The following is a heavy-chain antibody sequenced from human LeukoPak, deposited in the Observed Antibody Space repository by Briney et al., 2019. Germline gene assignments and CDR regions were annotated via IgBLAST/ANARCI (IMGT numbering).Heavy chain of an antibody. CDR1: GYIFTNYW. CDR2: IYPGDADT. D-gene: IGHD2-15*01. J-gene: IGHJ6*02. Sequence: PAESLKISCKGSGYIFTNYWIGWGRQMPGKGPELMGIIYPGDADTRYNTSFEGHVTTSADKSISTAYLQWSRLKASETAIYYCARSVKGYCSGGNCYSGMDVWGQGTTVTVSS. V-gene: IGHV5-51*01. CDR3: ARSVKGYCSGGNCYSGMDV.